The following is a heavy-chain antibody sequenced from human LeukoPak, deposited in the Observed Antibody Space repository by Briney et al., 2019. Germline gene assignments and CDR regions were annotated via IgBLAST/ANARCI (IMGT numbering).Heavy chain of an antibody. V-gene: IGHV4-4*09. CDR1: GDSISPYY. CDR2: IYVDGSS. CDR3: ARRLRSGIYSFYFDR. J-gene: IGHJ4*02. Sequence: SETLSLTCTVSGDSISPYYWSWIRQPPGKGLVWIGYIYVDGSSGYNPSLKSRATISLDTSKNQFSLTLSSVTATDTAVYYCARRLRSGIYSFYFDRWGQGTLVSVSS. D-gene: IGHD1-26*01.